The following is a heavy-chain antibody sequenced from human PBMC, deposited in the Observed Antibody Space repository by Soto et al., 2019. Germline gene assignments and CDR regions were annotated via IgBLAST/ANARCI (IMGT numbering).Heavy chain of an antibody. D-gene: IGHD2-2*02. CDR2: TRNKANSYTT. J-gene: IGHJ4*02. V-gene: IGHV3-72*01. Sequence: VQLVESGGGLVQPGGSLRLSCAASGFTFSDHYMDWVRQAPGKGLEWVGRTRNKANSYTTEYAASVKGRFTISRDDSKNSLYLQMNSLKTEDTAVYYCARVGLYCSSTSCYTVDYWGQGTLVTVSS. CDR1: GFTFSDHY. CDR3: ARVGLYCSSTSCYTVDY.